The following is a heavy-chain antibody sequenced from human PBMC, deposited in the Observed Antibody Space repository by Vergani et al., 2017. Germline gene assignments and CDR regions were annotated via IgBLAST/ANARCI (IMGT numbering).Heavy chain of an antibody. V-gene: IGHV4-59*08. Sequence: QVQLQASGLGRVKPSESLFRNCTVSGVSIRSYYLSCIRQPPGKGLEWIGYIYYSGRTKYNLSLKSRVTISVDTPKTQFTLKLSSVTAADTAVYFCAATGEGSGYYLDAFDIWGQGTMVTVSS. D-gene: IGHD3-22*01. CDR1: GVSIRSYY. J-gene: IGHJ3*02. CDR2: IYYSGRT. CDR3: AATGEGSGYYLDAFDI.